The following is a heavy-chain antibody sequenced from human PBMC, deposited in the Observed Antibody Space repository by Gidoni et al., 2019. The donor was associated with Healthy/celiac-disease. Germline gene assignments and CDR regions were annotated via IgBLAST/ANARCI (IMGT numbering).Heavy chain of an antibody. CDR1: GFTFSSYE. D-gene: IGHD6-19*01. CDR3: ARDQYSSGWYSFVY. V-gene: IGHV3-48*03. J-gene: IGHJ4*02. CDR2: ISSMGRTI. Sequence: EVQLVESGGGLVQPGGSLRLSCAASGFTFSSYEMNWVRQAPGKGLEWVSYISSMGRTIYYADSVKGRFTISRDNAKNSLYLQMNSLRAEDTAVYYCARDQYSSGWYSFVYWGQGTLVTVSS.